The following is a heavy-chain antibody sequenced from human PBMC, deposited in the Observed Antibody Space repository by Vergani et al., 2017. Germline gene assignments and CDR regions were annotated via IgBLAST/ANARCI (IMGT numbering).Heavy chain of an antibody. Sequence: VQLVESGGGLVQPGGSLRLSCAASGFTFSSYGMHWVRQAPGKGLEWVAVISYDGSNKYYADSVKGRFTISRDNSKNTLYLQMNSLRAEDTAVYYCAKDRDGYNYFDYWGQGTLVTVSS. CDR3: AKDRDGYNYFDY. D-gene: IGHD5-24*01. J-gene: IGHJ4*02. CDR2: ISYDGSNK. V-gene: IGHV3-30*18. CDR1: GFTFSSYG.